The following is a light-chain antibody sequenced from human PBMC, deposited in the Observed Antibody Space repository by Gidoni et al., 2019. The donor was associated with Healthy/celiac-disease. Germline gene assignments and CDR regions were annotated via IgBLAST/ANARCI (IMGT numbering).Light chain of an antibody. V-gene: IGKV1-33*01. CDR2: DAS. CDR3: QQYDNHPYT. Sequence: LQMPPSPSSISASVGDRVTITCQASQDISNYLYWDQQKPGKAPKLLIYDASNLETGVPSRFSGSGSGTDFTFTISSLQPEDIATYYCQQYDNHPYTFGQXTKLEIK. J-gene: IGKJ2*01. CDR1: QDISNY.